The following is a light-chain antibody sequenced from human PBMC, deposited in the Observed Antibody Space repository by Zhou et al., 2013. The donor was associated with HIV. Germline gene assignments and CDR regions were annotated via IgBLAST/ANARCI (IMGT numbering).Light chain of an antibody. CDR2: TAS. CDR3: QQYNSYSRLT. CDR1: QGIRDD. J-gene: IGKJ4*01. V-gene: IGKV1-17*01. Sequence: IQMTQSPSSLSASVGDRVTITCRASQGIRDDLGWYQQKPGKAPKLLIYTASTLQSGVPSRFSGSGSGTEFTLTISSLQPDDFATYYCQQYNSYSRLTFGGGTKVEIK.